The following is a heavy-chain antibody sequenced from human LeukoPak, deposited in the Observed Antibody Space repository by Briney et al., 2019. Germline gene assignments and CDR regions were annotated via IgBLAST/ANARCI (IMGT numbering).Heavy chain of an antibody. CDR3: ARTFLHDSSGYDRYFDV. J-gene: IGHJ2*01. CDR2: IYPGDSDT. V-gene: IGHV5-51*01. CDR1: GYSFASYY. D-gene: IGHD3-22*01. Sequence: GESLKISCKGSGYSFASYYIGWVRQLPGKGLEWMGVIYPGDSDTRYSPSFQGEVTISADKSMSTAYLQWRSLKASDTAMYYCARTFLHDSSGYDRYFDVWGRGTLVTVSS.